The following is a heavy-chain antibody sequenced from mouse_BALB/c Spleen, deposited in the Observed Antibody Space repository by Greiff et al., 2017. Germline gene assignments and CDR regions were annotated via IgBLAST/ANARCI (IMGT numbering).Heavy chain of an antibody. J-gene: IGHJ3*01. CDR2: ISYSGST. Sequence: EVQLQESGPSLVKPSQTLSLTCSVTGDSITSCYWNWIRKFPGNKLEYMGYISYSGSTYYNPSLKSRISITRDTSKNQYYLQLNSVITEDTATYYCARYSGTSGFAYWGQGTLVTVSA. D-gene: IGHD4-1*01. CDR1: GDSITSCY. CDR3: ARYSGTSGFAY. V-gene: IGHV3-8*02.